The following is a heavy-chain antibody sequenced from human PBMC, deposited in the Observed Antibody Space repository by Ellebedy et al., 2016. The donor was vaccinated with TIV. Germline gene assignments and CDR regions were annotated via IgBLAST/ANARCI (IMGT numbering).Heavy chain of an antibody. CDR3: ARGRILDYYGSGVND. Sequence: GGSLSLSXAASGFTFSSYAMSWVRQAPGKGLEWVSAISGSGGSTYYADSVKGRFTISRDNSKNTLYLQMNSLRAEDTAVYYCARGRILDYYGSGVNDWGQGTLVTVSS. J-gene: IGHJ4*02. D-gene: IGHD3-10*01. CDR2: ISGSGGST. V-gene: IGHV3-23*01. CDR1: GFTFSSYA.